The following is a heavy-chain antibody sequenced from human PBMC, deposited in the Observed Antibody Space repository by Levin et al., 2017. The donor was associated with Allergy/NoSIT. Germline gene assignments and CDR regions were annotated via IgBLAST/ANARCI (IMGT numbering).Heavy chain of an antibody. CDR2: INPNSGGT. J-gene: IGHJ4*02. D-gene: IGHD2-2*01. Sequence: ASVKVSCKASGYTFTGYYMHWVRQAPGQGLEWMGWINPNSGGTNYAQKFQGRVTMTRDTSISTAYMELSRLRSDDTAVYYCARGPKGYCSSTSCLNFDYWGQGTLVTVSS. V-gene: IGHV1-2*02. CDR1: GYTFTGYY. CDR3: ARGPKGYCSSTSCLNFDY.